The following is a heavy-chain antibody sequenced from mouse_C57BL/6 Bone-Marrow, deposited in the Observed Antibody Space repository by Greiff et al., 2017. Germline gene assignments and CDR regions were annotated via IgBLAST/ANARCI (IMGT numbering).Heavy chain of an antibody. CDR3: ARWLLRWYFDV. CDR1: GFTFSDYG. D-gene: IGHD2-3*01. Sequence: DVKLVESGGGLVKPGGSLKLSCAASGFTFSDYGMHWVRQAPEKGLEWVAYISSGSSTIYYADTVKGRFTISRDNAKNTLFLQMTSLRSEDTAIYYCARWLLRWYFDVWGTGTTVTVSS. CDR2: ISSGSSTI. J-gene: IGHJ1*03. V-gene: IGHV5-17*01.